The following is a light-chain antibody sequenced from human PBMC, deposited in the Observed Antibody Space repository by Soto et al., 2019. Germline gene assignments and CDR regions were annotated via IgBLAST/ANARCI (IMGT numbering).Light chain of an antibody. V-gene: IGLV2-11*01. CDR1: TSDVVDYNF. CDR2: GFS. J-gene: IGLJ1*01. Sequence: QSVLTQPRSVSGSPGQSVTISCTVTTSDVVDYNFVSCYQQRPCNAPKLMIYGFSKLPSLIPNRFSVSNSGNTASLTISVXEAKDEDDYDCRSYAGTYTYVFGTGTKVTVL. CDR3: RSYAGTYTYV.